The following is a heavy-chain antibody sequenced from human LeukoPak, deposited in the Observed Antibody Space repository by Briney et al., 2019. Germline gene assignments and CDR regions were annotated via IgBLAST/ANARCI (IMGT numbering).Heavy chain of an antibody. V-gene: IGHV3-13*01. CDR3: ARGRGSYYFDY. CDR2: IGTAGEI. D-gene: IGHD1-26*01. Sequence: GGSLRLSCAASGFTFRSYDMHWVRQATGKGLEWVSGIGTAGEIYYPGSVKGRFTISRENAKNSLYLQMNSLRAGDTAVYYCARGRGSYYFDYWGQGTLVTVSS. J-gene: IGHJ4*02. CDR1: GFTFRSYD.